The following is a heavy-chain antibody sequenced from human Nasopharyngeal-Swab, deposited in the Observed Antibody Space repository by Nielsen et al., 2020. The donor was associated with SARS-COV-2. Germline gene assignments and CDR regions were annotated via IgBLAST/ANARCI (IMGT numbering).Heavy chain of an antibody. D-gene: IGHD3-3*01. V-gene: IGHV3-43*02. Sequence: WIRQPPGKGLEWVSLISGDGDSASYRDSVKGRSTISRENNKNSLYLQMNSLTVEDTALYYCAKPFWSGYYSGDSFDFWGQGTMVTVSS. CDR2: ISGDGDSA. CDR3: AKPFWSGYYSGDSFDF. J-gene: IGHJ3*01.